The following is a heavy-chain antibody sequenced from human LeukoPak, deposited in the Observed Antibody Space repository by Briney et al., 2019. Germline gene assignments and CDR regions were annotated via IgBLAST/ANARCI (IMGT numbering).Heavy chain of an antibody. V-gene: IGHV3-11*01. CDR3: AKDSGNRCFDY. Sequence: PGGSLRLSCAASGFTLSDYYMSWIHQAPGKGLEWVSSITVTHNSIFYADSVKGRFTISRDNAKNSLYLQMNSLRAEDTALYYCAKDSGNRCFDYWGQGTLVTVSS. CDR2: ITVTHNSI. CDR1: GFTLSDYY. J-gene: IGHJ4*02. D-gene: IGHD4-23*01.